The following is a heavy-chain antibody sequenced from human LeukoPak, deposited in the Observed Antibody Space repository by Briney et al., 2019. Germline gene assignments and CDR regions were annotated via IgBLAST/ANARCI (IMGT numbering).Heavy chain of an antibody. CDR3: ARALVAAAPYYMDV. CDR1: GFTFSSYS. V-gene: IGHV3-48*01. CDR2: ISSSSSTI. Sequence: GSLRLSCAASGFTFSSYSMNWVRQAPGKGLEWVSYISSSSSTIYYADSVKGRFTISRDNAKNSLYLQMNSLRAEDTAVYYCARALVAAAPYYMDVWGKGTTVTVSS. J-gene: IGHJ6*03. D-gene: IGHD6-13*01.